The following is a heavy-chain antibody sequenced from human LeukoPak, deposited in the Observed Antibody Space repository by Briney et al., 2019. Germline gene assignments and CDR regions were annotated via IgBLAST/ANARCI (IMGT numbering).Heavy chain of an antibody. D-gene: IGHD3-10*01. J-gene: IGHJ4*02. CDR2: IYYSGST. CDR1: GGSISSSSYY. Sequence: PSGTLSLTCTVSGGSISSSSYYWGWIRQPPGKGLEWIGSIYYSGSTYYNASLKSRVTISVDTSKNQFSLKLSSVTAVDTAVYYCAGDYYGSGRLGDWGQGTLVTVSS. V-gene: IGHV4-39*02. CDR3: AGDYYGSGRLGD.